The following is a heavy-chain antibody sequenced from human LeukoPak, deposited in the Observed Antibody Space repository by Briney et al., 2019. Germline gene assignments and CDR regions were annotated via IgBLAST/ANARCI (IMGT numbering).Heavy chain of an antibody. D-gene: IGHD5/OR15-5a*01. CDR1: SGPFTGDY. CDR3: ARRPAVVSFRFDP. CDR2: INHRGNT. Sequence: ETLSLTCGVSSGPFTGDYWNWIRQPPGKGLEWIGEINHRGNTNYNPALKGRVVLSVDMSKKEVSLNLMSVTATDTAVYYCARRPAVVSFRFDPWGQGTLDTVSS. V-gene: IGHV4-34*01. J-gene: IGHJ5*02.